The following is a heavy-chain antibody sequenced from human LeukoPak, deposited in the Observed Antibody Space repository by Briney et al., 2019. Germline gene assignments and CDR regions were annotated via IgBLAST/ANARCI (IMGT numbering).Heavy chain of an antibody. CDR3: ARRRYNWNAIDY. Sequence: GGSLRLSCAASGFTFSNAWMSWIRQAPGKGLEWVSYISSSGSTIYYADSVKGRFTISRDNAKNSLYLQMNSLRVDDTAVYYCARRRYNWNAIDYWGQGTLVTVSS. D-gene: IGHD1-20*01. CDR1: GFTFSNAW. V-gene: IGHV3-11*01. J-gene: IGHJ4*02. CDR2: ISSSGSTI.